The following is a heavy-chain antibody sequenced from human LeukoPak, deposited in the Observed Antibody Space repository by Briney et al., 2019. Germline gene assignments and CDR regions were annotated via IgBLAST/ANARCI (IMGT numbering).Heavy chain of an antibody. Sequence: PGGSLRLSCVGSGFIFSDYYMGWIRQAPGRGLEWISYIRDNGRKIYYPDSVKGRFTISRDNAKNSLYLQMNSLRAEDTAVYYCARAKFDSSYYYYRGFDIWGQGTMVTVSS. J-gene: IGHJ3*02. CDR2: IRDNGRKI. CDR3: ARAKFDSSYYYYRGFDI. V-gene: IGHV3-11*04. D-gene: IGHD3-22*01. CDR1: GFIFSDYY.